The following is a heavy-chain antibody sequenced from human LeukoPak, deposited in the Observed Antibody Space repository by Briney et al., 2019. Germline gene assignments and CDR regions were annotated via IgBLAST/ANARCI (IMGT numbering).Heavy chain of an antibody. V-gene: IGHV3-23*01. CDR3: AKWGSVAVNYFYYYMDV. D-gene: IGHD3-16*01. CDR2: ISGSGGST. J-gene: IGHJ6*03. CDR1: GSTFSSYE. Sequence: PGGSLRLSCAASGSTFSSYEMNWVRQAPGKGLEWVSAISGSGGSTYYADSVKGRFTISRDNSKNTLYLQMNSLRAEDTAVYYCAKWGSVAVNYFYYYMDVWGKGTTVTVSS.